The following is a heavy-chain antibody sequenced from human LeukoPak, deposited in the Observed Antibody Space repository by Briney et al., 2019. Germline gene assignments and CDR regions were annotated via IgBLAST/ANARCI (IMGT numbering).Heavy chain of an antibody. CDR2: ISNSGSTI. CDR1: GFTFSSYE. J-gene: IGHJ4*02. CDR3: ARDSSGYYGYFDY. Sequence: VQPAGSLRLSCAASGFTFSSYEMNWVRQAPGKGLEWVAYISNSGSTIYYADSVKGRFTISRDNAKNSLYLQMNSLRDEDTAVYYCARDSSGYYGYFDYWGQGTLVTVSS. D-gene: IGHD3-22*01. V-gene: IGHV3-48*03.